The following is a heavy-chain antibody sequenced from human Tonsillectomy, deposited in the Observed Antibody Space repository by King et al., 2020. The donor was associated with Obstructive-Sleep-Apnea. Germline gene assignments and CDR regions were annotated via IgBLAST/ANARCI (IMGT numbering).Heavy chain of an antibody. CDR1: GFTFSSYA. J-gene: IGHJ4*02. V-gene: IGHV3-30*04. Sequence: VQLVESGGGVVQPGRSLRLSCAASGFTFSSYAMHWVRQAPGKGLEWVAVISYDGSNKYYADSVKGRFTISRDNSKNTLYLQMNSLRAEDTAVYYCARDRRYSSGWYEGCAYWGQGTLVTVSS. CDR3: ARDRRYSSGWYEGCAY. D-gene: IGHD6-19*01. CDR2: ISYDGSNK.